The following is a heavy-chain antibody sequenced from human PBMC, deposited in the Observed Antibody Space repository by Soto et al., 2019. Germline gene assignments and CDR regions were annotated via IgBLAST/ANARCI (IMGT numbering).Heavy chain of an antibody. J-gene: IGHJ5*01. CDR3: ARSDGYHFNWLGS. CDR1: GYTFASYD. Sequence: QVQLVQSGAEVKTPGASVKVSCKASGYTFASYDMNWVRQAPGQGLEWMGWMNPNSNNTGYAQKFQGRRTMTRDIALSIAPMEVSRLRNEDPAVYYCARSDGYHFNWLGSWGQGTLVTVSA. CDR2: MNPNSNNT. D-gene: IGHD2-21*01. V-gene: IGHV1-8*01.